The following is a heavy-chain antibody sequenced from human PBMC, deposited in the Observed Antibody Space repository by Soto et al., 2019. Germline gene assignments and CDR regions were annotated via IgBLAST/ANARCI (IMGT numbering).Heavy chain of an antibody. CDR1: GFSLRNSGVG. CDR3: AHLTTGGFYFDY. Sequence: QITLKESGPPLVKPTQTLTLTCTFSGFSLRNSGVGVGWIRQPPGKALEWLALIYWDDDKRYSPSLKSRLTITNATSQNQVVPTMTNMDPVDTATYYGAHLTTGGFYFDYWGQGNLVTVSS. CDR2: IYWDDDK. V-gene: IGHV2-5*02. J-gene: IGHJ4*02. D-gene: IGHD4-17*01.